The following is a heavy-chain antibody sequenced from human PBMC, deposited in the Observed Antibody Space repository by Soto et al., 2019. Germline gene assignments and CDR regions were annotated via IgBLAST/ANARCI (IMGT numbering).Heavy chain of an antibody. V-gene: IGHV2-26*01. CDR1: GFSLINARMG. CDR2: IFSNDEK. D-gene: IGHD4-17*01. CDR3: ARSTRGTTLITTSRCYYYYIDV. J-gene: IGHJ6*03. Sequence: SGPTLVNPTETLTLTCTVSGFSLINARMGVSWIRQPPGKALEWLAHIFSNDEKSYSTSLKSRLTISKDTSKSQVVLTMTNMDPVDTATYYCARSTRGTTLITTSRCYYYYIDVWGKGTTVTVSS.